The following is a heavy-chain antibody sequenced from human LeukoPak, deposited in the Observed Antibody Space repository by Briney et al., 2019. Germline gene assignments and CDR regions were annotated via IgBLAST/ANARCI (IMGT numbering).Heavy chain of an antibody. CDR3: ASMGGYTRYYYYYGMDV. D-gene: IGHD5-12*01. CDR1: GFTFSSYW. J-gene: IGHJ6*02. V-gene: IGHV3-7*01. Sequence: GGSLRLSCAASGFTFSSYWMSWVRLAPGKGLEWVANIKQDGSEKYYVDSVKGRFTISRDNAKNSLYLQMNSLRAEDTAVYYCASMGGYTRYYYYYGMDVWGQGTTVTVSS. CDR2: IKQDGSEK.